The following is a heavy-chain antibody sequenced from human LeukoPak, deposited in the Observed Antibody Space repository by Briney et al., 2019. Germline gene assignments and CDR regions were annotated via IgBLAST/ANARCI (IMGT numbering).Heavy chain of an antibody. J-gene: IGHJ5*02. D-gene: IGHD2/OR15-2a*01. CDR3: ARDSRHHRFLYWDWFDP. CDR1: GFTFSSYE. V-gene: IGHV3-21*06. CDR2: ISVGSRYI. Sequence: GGSLRLSCAASGFTFSSYEMHWVRQAPGKGLEWVSSISVGSRYIFYADSVKGRFTISRDNAKNSLYLHMNSLRAEDTAVYYCARDSRHHRFLYWDWFDPWGQGTLVTVSS.